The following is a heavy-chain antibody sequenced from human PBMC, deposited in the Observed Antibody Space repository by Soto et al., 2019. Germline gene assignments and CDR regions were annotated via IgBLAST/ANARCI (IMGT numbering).Heavy chain of an antibody. Sequence: QVQLVQSGAEVKKPGASVKVSCKASGITSTTYAIHWVRQAPGHGLEWMGWINTGNGNTRYSQRFLGRVSLTTDTSTSTASMDLSSLTSEDTAVYYCARAISGYVTWGQGTLITFSS. CDR3: ARAISGYVT. V-gene: IGHV1-3*04. J-gene: IGHJ5*02. CDR1: GITSTTYA. D-gene: IGHD5-12*01. CDR2: INTGNGNT.